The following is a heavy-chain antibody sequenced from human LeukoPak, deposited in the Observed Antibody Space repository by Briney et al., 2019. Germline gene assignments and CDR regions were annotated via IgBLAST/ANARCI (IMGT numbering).Heavy chain of an antibody. CDR1: GGSFSGYY. CDR3: ARGEWELRFDP. D-gene: IGHD1-26*01. CDR2: INQSGIT. J-gene: IGHJ5*02. V-gene: IGHV4-34*01. Sequence: PSETLSLTCAVYGGSFSGYYWSWIRQPPGKGLEWIGEINQSGITNYNPSLESRVTISVDTSKNHFSLKLSSVTAADTAVYNCARGEWELRFDPWGQGTLVTVSS.